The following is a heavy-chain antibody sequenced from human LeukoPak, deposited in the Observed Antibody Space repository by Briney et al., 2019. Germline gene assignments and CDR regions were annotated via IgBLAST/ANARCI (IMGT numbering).Heavy chain of an antibody. CDR2: INPNSGGT. CDR1: AYTFTVYY. J-gene: IGHJ5*02. V-gene: IGHV1-2*02. Sequence: ASVKVSCKASAYTFTVYYMHWVRQAPGQGLEWMGWINPNSGGTNYAQKFQGRVTMTRDTSISTAYMELSRLRSDDTAVYYCARGAVAGTWSLPPNWFDPWGQGTLVTVSS. CDR3: ARGAVAGTWSLPPNWFDP. D-gene: IGHD6-19*01.